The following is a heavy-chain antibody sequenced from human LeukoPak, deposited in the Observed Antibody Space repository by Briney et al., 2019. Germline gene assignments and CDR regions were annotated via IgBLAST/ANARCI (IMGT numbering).Heavy chain of an antibody. J-gene: IGHJ4*02. D-gene: IGHD3-9*01. Sequence: GESLKISCQASGYKFNNFYIAWVRQMPGKGLEWVAIIYPGDSNIRYSPSIQGHVTISADKSTSTTFLQWTSLKASDTAMYYCARRHSDSLTGFDFWGQGTLVTVTS. CDR3: ARRHSDSLTGFDF. CDR2: IYPGDSNI. V-gene: IGHV5-51*01. CDR1: GYKFNNFY.